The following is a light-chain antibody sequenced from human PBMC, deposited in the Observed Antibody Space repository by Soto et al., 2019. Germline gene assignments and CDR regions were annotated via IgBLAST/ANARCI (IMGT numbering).Light chain of an antibody. J-gene: IGLJ3*02. CDR2: EVI. V-gene: IGLV2-14*01. Sequence: QSALTQPASVSGSPGQSITISCTGSSSDVGGYNYVSWYQQHPGKAPKLMIYEVINRPSGVSSRFSGSKSGNTASLTSSGLQAEDEADYHCCSYTSSDTHLVFGGGTKVTVL. CDR3: CSYTSSDTHLV. CDR1: SSDVGGYNY.